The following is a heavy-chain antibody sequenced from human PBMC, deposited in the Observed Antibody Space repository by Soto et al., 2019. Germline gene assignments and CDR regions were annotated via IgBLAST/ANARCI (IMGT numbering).Heavy chain of an antibody. CDR2: ISGSGGST. CDR3: AKDWDYGDPSFDS. V-gene: IGHV3-23*01. D-gene: IGHD4-17*01. Sequence: GGSLRLSCVASGFTFSSSAMSWVRQAPGKGLEWVSGISGSGGSTYYADSVKGRFTISRDNSKNTLYLQMNSLRAEDTAVYYCAKDWDYGDPSFDSWGQGTLVTVSS. CDR1: GFTFSSSA. J-gene: IGHJ4*02.